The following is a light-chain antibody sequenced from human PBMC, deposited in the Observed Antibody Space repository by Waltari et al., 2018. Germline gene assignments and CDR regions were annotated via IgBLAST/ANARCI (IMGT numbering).Light chain of an antibody. CDR2: DVY. CDR1: GSDVGGYDY. Sequence: QSALTQPASVSGSPGQAIIISCTGTGSDVGGYDYVSWYQQYPGKAPRLIIYDVYNLPSGFSNRFSVSKSDNTASLTISGLQAEDESVYYCSSYTSSGVVFGGGTKLTVL. V-gene: IGLV2-14*01. J-gene: IGLJ2*01. CDR3: SSYTSSGVV.